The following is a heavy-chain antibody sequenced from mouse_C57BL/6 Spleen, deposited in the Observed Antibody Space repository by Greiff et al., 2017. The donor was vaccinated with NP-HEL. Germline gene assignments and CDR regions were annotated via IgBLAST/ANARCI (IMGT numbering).Heavy chain of an antibody. CDR3: AFYDPAWFAY. Sequence: QVQLKESGAELARPGASVKLSCKASGYTFTSYGISWVKQRTGQGLEWIGEIYPRSGNTYYNEKFKGKATLTADKSSSTAYMELRSLTSEDSAVYFCAFYDPAWFAYWGQGTLVTVSA. D-gene: IGHD2-3*01. J-gene: IGHJ3*01. CDR1: GYTFTSYG. CDR2: IYPRSGNT. V-gene: IGHV1-81*01.